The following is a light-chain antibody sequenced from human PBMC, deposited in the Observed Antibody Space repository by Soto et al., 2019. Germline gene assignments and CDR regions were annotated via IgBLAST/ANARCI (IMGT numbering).Light chain of an antibody. CDR3: MQPLQTPWT. Sequence: DIVMTQSPLSLRVTPGEPVSISCRSSQSLLHSSGYNYLHWYLQKPGQSPQLLISLGSDRSSGVPDRFSGSGSGTDFTLNISRVEAEDVGVYYCMQPLQTPWTFGQGTKVEIK. V-gene: IGKV2-28*01. CDR2: LGS. J-gene: IGKJ1*01. CDR1: QSLLHSSGYNY.